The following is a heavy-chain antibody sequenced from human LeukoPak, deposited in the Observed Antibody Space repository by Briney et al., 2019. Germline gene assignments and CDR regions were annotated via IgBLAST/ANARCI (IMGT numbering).Heavy chain of an antibody. Sequence: GGSLRLSCVASGFTFSSYSMNWVRQAPGKGLEWVSSISSSSSAMYYADSVKGRFTISRDNAKNSLYLQMNSLRADDTAVYYCARGYTHGLDVWGQGTTVTVSS. J-gene: IGHJ6*02. V-gene: IGHV3-21*01. CDR2: ISSSSSAM. CDR1: GFTFSSYS. CDR3: ARGYTHGLDV. D-gene: IGHD5-18*01.